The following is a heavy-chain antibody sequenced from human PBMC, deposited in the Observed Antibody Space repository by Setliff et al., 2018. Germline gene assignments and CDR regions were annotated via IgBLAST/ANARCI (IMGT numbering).Heavy chain of an antibody. CDR2: INTKTGNP. J-gene: IGHJ6*03. D-gene: IGHD3-10*01. Sequence: ASVKVSCKTSGYTFTTYAISWMRQAPGQGLEWMGWINTKTGNPSYAQDFTGRFVFSLDTSVSTAYLQISSLKAEDTAVYYCARASRFGTIVYKGYYYMDVWGKGTTVTVSS. CDR3: ARASRFGTIVYKGYYYMDV. V-gene: IGHV7-4-1*02. CDR1: GYTFTTYA.